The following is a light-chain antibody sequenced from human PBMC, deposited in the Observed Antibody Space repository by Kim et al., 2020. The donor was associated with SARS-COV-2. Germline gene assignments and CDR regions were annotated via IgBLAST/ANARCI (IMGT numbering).Light chain of an antibody. V-gene: IGLV3-25*03. J-gene: IGLJ2*01. Sequence: SSYLTHPPSVSVSPGQTARITCSGDALPSQYAYWYQQKSGQTPVLIIYKDTERPSGIPERFSGSSSGTIVTLTISGVLAEDEADYYCQSADTSNTYWVFGGGTKVTVL. CDR3: QSADTSNTYWV. CDR1: ALPSQY. CDR2: KDT.